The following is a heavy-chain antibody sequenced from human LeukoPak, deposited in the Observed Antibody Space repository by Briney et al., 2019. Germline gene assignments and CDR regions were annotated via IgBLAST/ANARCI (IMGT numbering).Heavy chain of an antibody. V-gene: IGHV4-4*07. Sequence: SETLSLTCTVSGGSISSYYWSWIRQPAGKGLEWIGRIYTSGSTNYNPSLKSRVTISVDTSKNQFSLKLSSVTAADTAVYYCARGGGRYYGSGSYYKFDYWGQGTLVTVSS. CDR2: IYTSGST. D-gene: IGHD3-10*01. CDR3: ARGGGRYYGSGSYYKFDY. J-gene: IGHJ4*02. CDR1: GGSISSYY.